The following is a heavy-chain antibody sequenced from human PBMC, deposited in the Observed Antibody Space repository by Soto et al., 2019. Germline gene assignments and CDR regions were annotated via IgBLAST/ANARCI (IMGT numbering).Heavy chain of an antibody. D-gene: IGHD1-1*01. CDR3: ATQDFRGATGTT. Sequence: GGSLRLSCAASGFTFSSYAMGWVRQAPAKGLEWVSLTNGGGGTTYYADSVKGRFTISRDNSKNTLSLQMNSLRAEDTAVYYCATQDFRGATGTTWGLGTLVTVSS. CDR1: GFTFSSYA. CDR2: TNGGGGTT. V-gene: IGHV3-23*01. J-gene: IGHJ4*02.